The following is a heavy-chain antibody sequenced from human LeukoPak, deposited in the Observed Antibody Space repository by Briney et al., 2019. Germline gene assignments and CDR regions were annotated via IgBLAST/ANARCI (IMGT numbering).Heavy chain of an antibody. CDR3: ARDGYYDSSGYRKHDGFDI. D-gene: IGHD3-22*01. J-gene: IGHJ3*02. Sequence: GGSLRLSCAASGFTVSTNYMSWVRQAPGKRLEWVSLIYSGGITQYADSVKGRFTISRDNSKNTLYLQMTSLRAEDTAVYHCARDGYYDSSGYRKHDGFDIWGQGTLVTVSS. CDR2: IYSGGIT. V-gene: IGHV3-66*01. CDR1: GFTVSTNY.